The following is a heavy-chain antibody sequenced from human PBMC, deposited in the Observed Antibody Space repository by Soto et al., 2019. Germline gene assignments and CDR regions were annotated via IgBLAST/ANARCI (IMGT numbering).Heavy chain of an antibody. CDR3: AKEWGGGGEGRWALGM. Sequence: EVRLVESGGGLVQPGRSLRLSCVASGFTFNDYAMHWVRQVPGKGLEWVSSISWNSGSRGYVDSVKGRFTITRDNAESYLYLQRTSRRPESTVLYDCAKEWGGGGEGRWALGMWGQGAMVTVSS. CDR2: ISWNSGSR. J-gene: IGHJ3*02. D-gene: IGHD3-10*01. CDR1: GFTFNDYA. V-gene: IGHV3-9*01.